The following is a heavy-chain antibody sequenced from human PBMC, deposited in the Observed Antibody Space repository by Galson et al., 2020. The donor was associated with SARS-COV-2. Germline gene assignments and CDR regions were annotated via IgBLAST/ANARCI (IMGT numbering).Heavy chain of an antibody. Sequence: GGSLRLSCAASGFTFSSYWMSWVRQAPGKGLEWVANIKQDGSEKYYVDSVKGRFTISRDNAKNSLYLQRNSLRAEDTAVYYCARTKGDIVLVVYAIGYFDLWGSGSLVTVAS. D-gene: IGHD2-8*02. CDR2: IKQDGSEK. CDR3: ARTKGDIVLVVYAIGYFDL. J-gene: IGHJ2*01. CDR1: GFTFSSYW. V-gene: IGHV3-7*02.